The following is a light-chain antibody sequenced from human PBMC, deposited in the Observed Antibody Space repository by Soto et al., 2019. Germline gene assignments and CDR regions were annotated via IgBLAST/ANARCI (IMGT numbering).Light chain of an antibody. CDR2: GVS. CDR3: SSSTSSNTLV. J-gene: IGLJ3*02. Sequence: QSVLTQPASVSASPGQSITISCTGGKNDIGSSDYVSWYQQHPGKAPNLIIYGVSNRPSGTSDRFSGSKSGNTASLTISGLQADDEADYYCSSSTSSNTLVFGGGTKVTVL. CDR1: KNDIGSSDY. V-gene: IGLV2-14*01.